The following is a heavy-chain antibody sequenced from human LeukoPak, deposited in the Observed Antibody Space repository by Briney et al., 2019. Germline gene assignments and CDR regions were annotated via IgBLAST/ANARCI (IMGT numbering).Heavy chain of an antibody. CDR3: AREAERWLQLDYYYYMDV. CDR2: IYTSGST. J-gene: IGHJ6*03. D-gene: IGHD5-24*01. CDR1: GGSLSSGRYY. V-gene: IGHV4-61*02. Sequence: SETLSLTCTVSGGSLSSGRYYWSWIRQPAGKGLEWIGRIYTSGSTNYNPSLKSRVTISVDTSKNQFSLKLSSVTAADTAVYYCAREAERWLQLDYYYYMDVWGKGTTVTISS.